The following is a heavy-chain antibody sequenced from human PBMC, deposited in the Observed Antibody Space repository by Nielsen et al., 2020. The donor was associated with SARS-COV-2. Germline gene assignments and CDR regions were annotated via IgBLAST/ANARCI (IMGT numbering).Heavy chain of an antibody. CDR3: ARDPVAAQGH. V-gene: IGHV3-48*02. D-gene: IGHD6-13*01. J-gene: IGHJ4*02. CDR1: GFTFSSYS. Sequence: GESLKISCAASGFTFSSYSMNWVRQAPGKGLEWVSYISSSSSTIYYADSVKGRFTISRDNAKNSLYLQMNSLRDGDTAVYYCARDPVAAQGHWGQGTLVTVSS. CDR2: ISSSSSTI.